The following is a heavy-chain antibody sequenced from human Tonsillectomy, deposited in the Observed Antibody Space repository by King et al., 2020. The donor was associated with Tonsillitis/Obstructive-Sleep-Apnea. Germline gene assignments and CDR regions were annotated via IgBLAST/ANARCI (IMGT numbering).Heavy chain of an antibody. V-gene: IGHV3-74*03. Sequence: VQLVESGGDSVQPGGSLRLSCAASGFTFRSYWMHWVRQAPGKGLVWVSRINSDGSSKKYADSVKGRFTVSRDNAKNTLYLHMRSLTAEDTAVYFCARMDSSSGSLDYWGQRTLVTVSS. CDR1: GFTFRSYW. CDR2: INSDGSSK. J-gene: IGHJ4*02. D-gene: IGHD3-10*01. CDR3: ARMDSSSGSLDY.